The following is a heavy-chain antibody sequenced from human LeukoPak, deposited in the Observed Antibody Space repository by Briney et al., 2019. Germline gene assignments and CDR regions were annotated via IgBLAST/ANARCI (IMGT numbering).Heavy chain of an antibody. Sequence: SETLSLTCTVSGGSISSGSYYWSWIRQPAGKGLEWIGRIYTSGSTNYNPSLKSRVTISVDTSKNQFSLKLSSVTAADTAVYYCARSAALDQIWGQGTLVTVSS. V-gene: IGHV4-61*02. CDR1: GGSISSGSYY. J-gene: IGHJ4*02. CDR3: ARSAALDQI. D-gene: IGHD6-25*01. CDR2: IYTSGST.